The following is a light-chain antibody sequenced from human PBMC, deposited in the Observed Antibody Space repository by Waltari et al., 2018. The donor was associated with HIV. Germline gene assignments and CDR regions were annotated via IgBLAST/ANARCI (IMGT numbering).Light chain of an antibody. CDR3: AAWDDSLSGLV. V-gene: IGLV1-44*01. CDR2: SSQ. Sequence: QSVLTQPPSASGTPGQRVTISCSGSSSNVGRNTVNWYQHLPGTAPKLLIYSSQQRPSGVPDRFSGSKSGTSASLAISGLQSEDEADYYCAAWDDSLSGLVFGTGTKVTVL. CDR1: SSNVGRNT. J-gene: IGLJ1*01.